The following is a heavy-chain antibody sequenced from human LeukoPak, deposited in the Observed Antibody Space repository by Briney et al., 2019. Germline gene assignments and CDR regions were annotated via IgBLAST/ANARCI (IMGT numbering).Heavy chain of an antibody. D-gene: IGHD1-26*01. J-gene: IGHJ4*02. V-gene: IGHV3-30*04. Sequence: GGSLRLSCAASGFTFSSYAMHWVRQAPGKGLEWVAVISYDGSNKYYADSVKGRFTISRDNSKNTLYLQMNSLRAEDTAVYYRARAWWELRAQTDTLPDYWGQGTLVTVSS. CDR2: ISYDGSNK. CDR3: ARAWWELRAQTDTLPDY. CDR1: GFTFSSYA.